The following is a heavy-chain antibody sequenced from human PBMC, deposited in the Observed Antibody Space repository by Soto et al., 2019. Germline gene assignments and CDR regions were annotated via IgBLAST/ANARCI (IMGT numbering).Heavy chain of an antibody. Sequence: GGSLRLSCTASGFTFSDSYMDWVRQAPGKGLDWVGRVRNKANSYTTEYAASVKGRFTVSRDDSKNSLYLQMNSLNTEDTAVYYCLQGHLALDNWGPGTLVTVPS. J-gene: IGHJ4*02. V-gene: IGHV3-72*01. CDR1: GFTFSDSY. CDR3: LQGHLALDN. CDR2: VRNKANSYTT.